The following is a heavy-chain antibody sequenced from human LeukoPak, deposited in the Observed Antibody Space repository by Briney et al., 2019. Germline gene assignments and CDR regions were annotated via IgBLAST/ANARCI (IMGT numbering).Heavy chain of an antibody. Sequence: PGGSLRLSCAASGFTFSNYWMNWVRQAPGKGLEWVANIKEDGSDKYYVGSVKGRFTISKDNAKNSLYLQMNSLRVEDTAVYYCARAQAGYYFDYWGQGTLVTVSS. CDR3: ARAQAGYYFDY. J-gene: IGHJ4*02. CDR2: IKEDGSDK. CDR1: GFTFSNYW. D-gene: IGHD6-13*01. V-gene: IGHV3-7*04.